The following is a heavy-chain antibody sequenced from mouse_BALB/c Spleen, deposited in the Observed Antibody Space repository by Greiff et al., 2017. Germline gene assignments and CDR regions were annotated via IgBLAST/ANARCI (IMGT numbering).Heavy chain of an antibody. V-gene: IGHV5-15*02. Sequence: EVMLVESGGGLVQPGGSRKLSCAASGFTFSDYGMAWVRQAPGKGPEWVAFISNLAYSIYYADTVTGRFTISRENAKNTLYLEMSSLRSEDTAMYYCAREGIWGGLFAYWGQGTLVTVSA. J-gene: IGHJ3*01. D-gene: IGHD1-2*01. CDR3: AREGIWGGLFAY. CDR2: ISNLAYSI. CDR1: GFTFSDYG.